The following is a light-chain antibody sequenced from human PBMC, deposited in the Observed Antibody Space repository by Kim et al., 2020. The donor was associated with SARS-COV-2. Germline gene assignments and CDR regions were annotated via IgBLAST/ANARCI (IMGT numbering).Light chain of an antibody. CDR3: NSRDNNDNVL. Sequence: SSELTQEPAVSVALGQTVRITCQGDSLRTYYTTWFQQKPGQAPIVVFYGKNNRPSGIPDRFSGSSSGNTTSLTITATQAGDEADYYCNSRDNNDNVLFGG. CDR2: GKN. J-gene: IGLJ2*01. CDR1: SLRTYY. V-gene: IGLV3-19*01.